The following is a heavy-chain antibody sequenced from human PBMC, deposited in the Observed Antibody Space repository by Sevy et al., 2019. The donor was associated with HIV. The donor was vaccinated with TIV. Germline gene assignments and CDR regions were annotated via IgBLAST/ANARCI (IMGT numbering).Heavy chain of an antibody. CDR3: AKGSTGSSEVGYFDY. J-gene: IGHJ4*02. CDR1: GFTFSSYA. D-gene: IGHD2-2*01. V-gene: IGHV3-23*01. Sequence: GGSLRLSCAASGFTFSSYAMSWVRQAPGKGLEWVSVISGNGGYTYYADSVKGRFTISRDTSKNTLYLQMNSLRAEDTAVYYCAKGSTGSSEVGYFDYWGQGTLVTVSS. CDR2: ISGNGGYT.